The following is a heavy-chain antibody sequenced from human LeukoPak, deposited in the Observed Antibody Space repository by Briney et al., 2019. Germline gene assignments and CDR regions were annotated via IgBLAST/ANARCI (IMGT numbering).Heavy chain of an antibody. D-gene: IGHD3-10*01. Sequence: PSETLSLTCTVSGGSISSYYWSWIRQPPGKGLEWIGYIYYSGSTNYNPSLKSRVTISVDTSKNQFSLKLSSVTAADTAVYYCARASKGAGSGSFRPFDYWGQGTLVTVSS. J-gene: IGHJ4*02. V-gene: IGHV4-59*01. CDR1: GGSISSYY. CDR3: ARASKGAGSGSFRPFDY. CDR2: IYYSGST.